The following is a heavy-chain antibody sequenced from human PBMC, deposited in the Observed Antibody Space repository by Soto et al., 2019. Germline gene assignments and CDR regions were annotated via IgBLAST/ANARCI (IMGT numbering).Heavy chain of an antibody. Sequence: GGSLRLSCAASGFTFSSYAMSWVRQAPGKGLEWVSAISGSGGSTYYADSVKGRFTISRDNSKNTLYLQMNSLRAEDTAVYYCAKDSGAYGSGSYYYMDVWGKGTTVTVSS. J-gene: IGHJ6*03. CDR2: ISGSGGST. CDR3: AKDSGAYGSGSYYYMDV. CDR1: GFTFSSYA. D-gene: IGHD3-10*01. V-gene: IGHV3-23*01.